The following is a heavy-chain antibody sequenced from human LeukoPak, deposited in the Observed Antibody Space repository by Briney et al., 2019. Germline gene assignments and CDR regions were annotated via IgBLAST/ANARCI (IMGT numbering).Heavy chain of an antibody. CDR3: ARKQGSGSYYYYYYYGMDV. CDR2: INHSGST. CDR1: GGSISSSSYY. V-gene: IGHV4-39*07. J-gene: IGHJ6*02. Sequence: SETLSLTCTVSGGSISSSSYYWGWIRQPPGKGLEWIGEINHSGSTNYNPSLKSRVTISVDTYKNQFSLKLSSVTAADTAVYYCARKQGSGSYYYYYYYGMDVWGQGTTVTVSS. D-gene: IGHD3-10*01.